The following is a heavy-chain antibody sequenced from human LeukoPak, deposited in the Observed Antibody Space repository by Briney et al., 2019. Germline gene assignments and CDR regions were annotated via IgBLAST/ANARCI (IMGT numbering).Heavy chain of an antibody. Sequence: SETLSLTCAVYGGSFSGYYWNWIRQPPGKGLEWIGEVNHSGSTNYIPSLKSRVTISVDTSKNQFSLKLSSVTAADTAVYYCARGSKMLGYNWFDPWGQGTLVTVSS. CDR1: GGSFSGYY. CDR3: ARGSKMLGYNWFDP. D-gene: IGHD1-26*01. CDR2: VNHSGST. J-gene: IGHJ5*02. V-gene: IGHV4-34*01.